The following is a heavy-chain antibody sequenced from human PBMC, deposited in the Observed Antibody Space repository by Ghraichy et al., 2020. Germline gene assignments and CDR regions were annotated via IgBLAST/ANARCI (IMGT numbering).Heavy chain of an antibody. V-gene: IGHV3-11*04. CDR3: ARYWGSYYYYGGVDV. J-gene: IGHJ6*02. D-gene: IGHD1-26*01. Sequence: GGSLRVSCDTSGFTFTDYYMSWIRQAPGKGLEWVAYISSGSNSKYYADSLKGRFTITRDNAKKSVSLQMNSLRVEDTAVYYCARYWGSYYYYGGVDVWGQGTTVTVSS. CDR1: GFTFTDYY. CDR2: ISSGSNSK.